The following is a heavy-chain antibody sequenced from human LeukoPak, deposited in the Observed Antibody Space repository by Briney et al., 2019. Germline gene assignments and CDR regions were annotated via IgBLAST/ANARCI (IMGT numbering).Heavy chain of an antibody. D-gene: IGHD3-22*01. V-gene: IGHV4-34*01. J-gene: IGHJ6*03. CDR3: ARGRSDSSGYYYVRAYFYYMDI. Sequence: SETLSLTCAVSGGSFSDYYWSWIRQPPGKGLEWIGGINHSGNTNYNPSLKSRVTISADTSKNQFSLKLSSVTAANTAVHDVARGRSDSSGYYYVRAYFYYMDIWGKGATVT. CDR1: GGSFSDYY. CDR2: INHSGNT.